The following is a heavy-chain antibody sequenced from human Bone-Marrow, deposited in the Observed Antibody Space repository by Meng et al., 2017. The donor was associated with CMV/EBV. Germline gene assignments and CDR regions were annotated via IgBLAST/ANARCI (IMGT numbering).Heavy chain of an antibody. CDR2: LNGDGGST. Sequence: GESLKISCAASGFTFTDYWMHWVRQAPGKGLVWVSRLNGDGGSTNYVNSVRGRFTISRDNAKNMLYLQMNSLRAEDTAVQSCEKGCGSHPDSYYGMDVWGQGTTVTVYS. CDR3: EKGCGSHPDSYYGMDV. D-gene: IGHD3-10*01. CDR1: GFTFTDYW. V-gene: IGHV3-74*01. J-gene: IGHJ6*02.